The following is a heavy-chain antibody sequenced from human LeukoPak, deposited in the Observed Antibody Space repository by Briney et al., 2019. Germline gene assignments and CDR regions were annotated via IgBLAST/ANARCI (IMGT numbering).Heavy chain of an antibody. Sequence: PSETLSLTCAVSGGSVSSGGYSWSWIRQPPGKGLEWIRYIYHSGSTYYNPSLKSRVTISVDRSKNQFSLKLSSVTAADTAVYYCARATGIAAAWKFDYWGQGTLVTVSS. D-gene: IGHD6-13*01. CDR3: ARATGIAAAWKFDY. CDR1: GGSVSSGGYS. J-gene: IGHJ4*02. CDR2: IYHSGST. V-gene: IGHV4-30-2*01.